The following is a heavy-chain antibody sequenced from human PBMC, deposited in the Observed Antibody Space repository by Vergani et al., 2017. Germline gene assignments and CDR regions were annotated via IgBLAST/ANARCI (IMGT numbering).Heavy chain of an antibody. V-gene: IGHV1-46*01. J-gene: IGHJ6*02. CDR3: ARDRSPCSGGSCYPHYYYYYGMDV. Sequence: QVQLVQSGAEVGKPGASVKISCKASGYTFTAYYIHWVRQAPEQGLEWVGVISPDGFSTFYAQKFQGRVTITRDTSTSTVYVEVTSLRSDDTAVYYCARDRSPCSGGSCYPHYYYYYGMDVWGQGTTVTVSS. CDR1: GYTFTAYY. CDR2: ISPDGFST. D-gene: IGHD2-15*01.